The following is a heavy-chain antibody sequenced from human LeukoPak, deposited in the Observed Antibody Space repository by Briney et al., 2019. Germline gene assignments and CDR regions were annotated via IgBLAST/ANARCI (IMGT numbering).Heavy chain of an antibody. CDR2: IKQDESEK. CDR3: ARRGIVAGTQNAFDI. J-gene: IGHJ3*02. D-gene: IGHD6-19*01. Sequence: PGGSLRLSCAASGFTFSSYAMHWVRQAPGKGLEWVANIKQDESEKYYVDSVKGRFTISRDNAKNSLYLQMNSLRAEDTAVYYCARRGIVAGTQNAFDIWGQGTMVTVSS. V-gene: IGHV3-7*01. CDR1: GFTFSSYA.